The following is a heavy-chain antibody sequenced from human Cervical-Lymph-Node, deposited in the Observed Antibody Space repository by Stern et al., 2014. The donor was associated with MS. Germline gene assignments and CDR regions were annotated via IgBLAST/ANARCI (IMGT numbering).Heavy chain of an antibody. CDR1: GFSLSNSG. CDR2: MSFVGGNK. V-gene: IGHV3-30*03. J-gene: IGHJ6*02. Sequence: MPLVESGGGVVQPWRSLTLSCAASGFSLSNSGMHWVRQAPGKGLEWVAVMSFVGGNKKYGDSVKGRFSISRDMANNTLFLQMNSLRPEDTAVYYCMGVGDAMHVWGQGTTVIVSS. CDR3: MGVGDAMHV.